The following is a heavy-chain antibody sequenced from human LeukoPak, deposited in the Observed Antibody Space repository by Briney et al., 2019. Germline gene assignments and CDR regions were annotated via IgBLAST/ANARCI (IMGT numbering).Heavy chain of an antibody. CDR3: AKRGVVIRVILVGFHKEAYYFDS. V-gene: IGHV3-33*06. CDR1: GFTFSSYG. Sequence: GGSLRLSCAASGFTFSSYGMHWVRQAPGKGLEWVAVIWYDGSNKYYADSVRGRFTISRDNPKNTLYLQMNSLRAEDTAVYFCAKRGVVIRVILVGFHKEAYYFDSWGQGALVTVSS. CDR2: IWYDGSNK. J-gene: IGHJ4*02. D-gene: IGHD3-22*01.